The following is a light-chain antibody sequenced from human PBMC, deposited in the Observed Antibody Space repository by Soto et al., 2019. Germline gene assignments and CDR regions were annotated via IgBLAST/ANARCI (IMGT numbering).Light chain of an antibody. Sequence: ELTQPPSVSVAPGQTARITCGGSKLGSESVHWYRQKPGQAPVLVVYDDSDRPSGIPERFSGSNSGHTATLTINRVEAGDEADYYCQVWDSSDNHVVFGGGTKLTVL. J-gene: IGLJ3*02. V-gene: IGLV3-21*02. CDR1: KLGSES. CDR2: DDS. CDR3: QVWDSSDNHVV.